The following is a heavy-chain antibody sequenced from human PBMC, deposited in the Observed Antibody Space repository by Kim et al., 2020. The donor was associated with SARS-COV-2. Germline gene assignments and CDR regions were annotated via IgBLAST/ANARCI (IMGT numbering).Heavy chain of an antibody. D-gene: IGHD3-16*01. V-gene: IGHV3-30*18. CDR2: ISYDGSNK. J-gene: IGHJ6*03. CDR1: GFTFSSYG. CDR3: AKYLREAWLELWSPFYYYYSMDV. Sequence: GGSLRLSCAASGFTFSSYGMHWVRQAPGKGLEWVAFISYDGSNKYYADSVKGRFTISRDNSKNTLYLQMNSLRAVDTAVYYCAKYLREAWLELWSPFYYYYSMDVWGRGTTVSVS.